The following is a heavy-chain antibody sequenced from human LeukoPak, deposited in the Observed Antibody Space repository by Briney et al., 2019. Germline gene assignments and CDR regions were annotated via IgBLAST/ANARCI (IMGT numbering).Heavy chain of an antibody. V-gene: IGHV1-46*01. D-gene: IGHD3-10*01. CDR2: INPSGGST. CDR3: ARNYYYGSGSYYIVY. Sequence: GASVKVSCKASGYTFTSYYMHWVRQAPGQGLEWMGIINPSGGSTSYAQKFQGRVTMTRDMSTSTVYMELSSLRSEDTAVCYCARNYYYGSGSYYIVYWGQGTLVTVSS. J-gene: IGHJ4*02. CDR1: GYTFTSYY.